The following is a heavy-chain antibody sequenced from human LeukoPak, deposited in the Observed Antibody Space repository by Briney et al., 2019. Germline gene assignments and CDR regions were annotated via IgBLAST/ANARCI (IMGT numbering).Heavy chain of an antibody. Sequence: GGSLRLSCAASGFTFSSYAMAWVRQAPGKGLQWVSTLSGSGDTTYYADSVKGRFTISRDNSKNTLYLQMNSLRAEDTAVYYCAKDYAHTPYYFDYWGQGTLVTVSS. CDR3: AKDYAHTPYYFDY. CDR2: LSGSGDTT. V-gene: IGHV3-23*01. J-gene: IGHJ4*02. D-gene: IGHD3-16*01. CDR1: GFTFSSYA.